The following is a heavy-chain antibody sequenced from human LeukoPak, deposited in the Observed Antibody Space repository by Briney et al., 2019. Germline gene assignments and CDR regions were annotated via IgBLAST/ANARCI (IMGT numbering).Heavy chain of an antibody. Sequence: ASVKVSCKASGYTFNVYYMHWVRQAPGQGLEWMGWINPNSGGTNYAQKFQGRVTMTRDTSISTAYMELSRLRSDDTAVYYCARDFAWGSGGAPIDDNWLDPWGQGTLVTVSS. CDR3: ARDFAWGSGGAPIDDNWLDP. J-gene: IGHJ5*02. CDR2: INPNSGGT. CDR1: GYTFNVYY. D-gene: IGHD7-27*01. V-gene: IGHV1-2*02.